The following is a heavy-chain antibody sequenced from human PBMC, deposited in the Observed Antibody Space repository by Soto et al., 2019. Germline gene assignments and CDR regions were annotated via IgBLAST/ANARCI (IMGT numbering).Heavy chain of an antibody. V-gene: IGHV4-4*02. D-gene: IGHD6-6*01. J-gene: IGHJ3*02. CDR1: SGSIRSSNC. CDR2: IYHSGST. Sequence: QVQLQEAGPGLVKPSGTLSLTCAGSSGSIRSSNCWSWVRQPPGKGLEWIGEIYHSGSTNYNPSLNSRITISVDKSTNQFSLQLSSVTAADTAVYYCARAPSAMTDFDIGGNGTIGTVSA. CDR3: ARAPSAMTDFDI.